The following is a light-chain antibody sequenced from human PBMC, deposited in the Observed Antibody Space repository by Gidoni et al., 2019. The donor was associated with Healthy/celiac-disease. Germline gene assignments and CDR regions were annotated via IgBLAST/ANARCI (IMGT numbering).Light chain of an antibody. V-gene: IGLV3-1*01. CDR1: KLGDKY. CDR3: QAWDSSTVV. CDR2: QDS. J-gene: IGLJ2*01. Sequence: SYELTQPPSVSVSPGQTASITCSGDKLGDKYACWYQQKPGQSPVLVIYQDSKRPSGIPERFSGSNSGNTAPLTISGTQAMDEADYYCQAWDSSTVVFGGWTKLTVL.